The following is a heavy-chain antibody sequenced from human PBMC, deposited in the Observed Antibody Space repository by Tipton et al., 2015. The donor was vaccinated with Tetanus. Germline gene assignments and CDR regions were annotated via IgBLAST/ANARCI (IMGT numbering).Heavy chain of an antibody. J-gene: IGHJ4*02. V-gene: IGHV4-61*01. CDR3: ARIHDFLSGHFDF. Sequence: TLSLTCTIFGGSVSRGSYYWAWIRQPPGKGLEYIGYILYGASTHYNPSLKSRVTVSADPSQNQFPLKLSSVTAADTGVYYCARIHDFLSGHFDFWGPGTLVTVSS. CDR1: GGSVSRGSYY. D-gene: IGHD3-3*01. CDR2: ILYGAST.